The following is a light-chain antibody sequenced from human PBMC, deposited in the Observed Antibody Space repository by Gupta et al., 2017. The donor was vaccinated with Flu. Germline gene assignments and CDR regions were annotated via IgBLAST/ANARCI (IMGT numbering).Light chain of an antibody. V-gene: IGKV3-11*01. J-gene: IGKJ5*01. CDR1: QSVSSY. CDR2: DAS. Sequence: EXXLTXXXXTLSXXXXERSTLSCRASQSVSSYLAWYQQKPGQAPRLLIYDASNRATGIPARFSGSGSGTDFTLTISSLEPEDFAVYYCQQRSNWPPITFGQGTRLEIK. CDR3: QQRSNWPPIT.